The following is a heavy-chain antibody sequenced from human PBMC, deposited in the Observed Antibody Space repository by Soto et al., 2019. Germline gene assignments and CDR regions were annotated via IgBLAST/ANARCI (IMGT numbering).Heavy chain of an antibody. V-gene: IGHV3-15*07. CDR1: GFTFSNAW. CDR2: IKSKTDGGTT. Sequence: PGGSLRLSCAASGFTFSNAWINWVRQAPGKGLEWVSRIKSKTDGGTTDYAEPVKGRFAISRDDSNNMVYLQINSLKIEDTAVYYCTTDSYSTIIIVRFDYWGHGTLVTVSS. D-gene: IGHD3-22*01. J-gene: IGHJ4*01. CDR3: TTDSYSTIIIVRFDY.